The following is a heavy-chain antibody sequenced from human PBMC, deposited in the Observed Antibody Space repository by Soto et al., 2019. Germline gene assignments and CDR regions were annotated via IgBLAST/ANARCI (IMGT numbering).Heavy chain of an antibody. CDR1: EFTFRDSA. D-gene: IGHD3-3*01. V-gene: IGHV3-23*01. Sequence: GGSLRLSCAASEFTFRDSAMSWVRQAPGKGLEWVSSISGTGGSTYYADSVKGRFTISRDNSKNMLFLQWTSLRAEDTAVYYCAKDGSSFDFWSGYAWFDPWGQGTLVTVSS. J-gene: IGHJ5*02. CDR3: AKDGSSFDFWSGYAWFDP. CDR2: ISGTGGST.